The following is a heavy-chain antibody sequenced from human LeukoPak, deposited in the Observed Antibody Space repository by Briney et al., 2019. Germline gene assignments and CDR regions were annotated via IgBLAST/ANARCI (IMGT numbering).Heavy chain of an antibody. CDR2: IIPIFGTA. V-gene: IGHV1-69*01. CDR1: GGTFSSYA. CDR3: DNKRGSSPAVFEFQH. D-gene: IGHD6-13*01. J-gene: IGHJ1*01. Sequence: SVKVSCKASGGTFSSYAISWVRQAPGQGLEWMGGIIPIFGTANYAQKFQGRVTITADESTSTAYMELSSLRSEATAVYYCDNKRGSSPAVFEFQHWGQGTLVTVSS.